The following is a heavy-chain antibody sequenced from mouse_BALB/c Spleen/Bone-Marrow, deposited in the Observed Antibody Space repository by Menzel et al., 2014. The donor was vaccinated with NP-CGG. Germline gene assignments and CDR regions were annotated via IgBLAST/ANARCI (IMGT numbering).Heavy chain of an antibody. CDR2: INPYNDGT. CDR1: GYTFTSYV. CDR3: ARPRQLGLPYYLGY. Sequence: EVKLVESGPELVKPGASVTMSCKASGYTFTSYVMHWVMQMPGQGLEWIGYINPYNDGTKYNEKFKGKATLTSAKSSSTANMELSSLTPEDAAVYYCARPRQLGLPYYLGYWGQGTTRTGSS. J-gene: IGHJ2*01. V-gene: IGHV1-14*01. D-gene: IGHD3-2*01.